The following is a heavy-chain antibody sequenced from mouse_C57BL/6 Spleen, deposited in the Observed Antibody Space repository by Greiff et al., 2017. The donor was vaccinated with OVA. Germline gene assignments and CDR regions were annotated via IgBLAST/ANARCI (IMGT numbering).Heavy chain of an antibody. V-gene: IGHV1-69*01. D-gene: IGHD2-1*01. Sequence: QVQLQQPGAELVMPGASVKLSCKASGYTFTSYWMHWVKQRPGQGLEWIGEIDPSDSYTNYNQKFKGKSTLTVDKSSSTAYMQLSSLTSEDAAVYYCARKGIWNYDYWSQGTTLTVSS. CDR1: GYTFTSYW. CDR3: ARKGIWNYDY. J-gene: IGHJ2*01. CDR2: IDPSDSYT.